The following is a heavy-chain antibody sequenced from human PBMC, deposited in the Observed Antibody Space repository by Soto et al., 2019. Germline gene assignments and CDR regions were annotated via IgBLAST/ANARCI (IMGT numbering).Heavy chain of an antibody. V-gene: IGHV4-4*07. CDR1: GASISGFY. J-gene: IGHJ5*01. Sequence: SETLSLTCTVSGASISGFYRSWIWKCAGKGLERIGRVYASGTADYNPFLKSRVMMSVDTSKKQFSLKLRSVTAADTAVYYWFLVGTKNLRDWFDTWG. CDR3: FLVGTKNLRDWFDT. CDR2: VYASGTA. D-gene: IGHD1-1*01.